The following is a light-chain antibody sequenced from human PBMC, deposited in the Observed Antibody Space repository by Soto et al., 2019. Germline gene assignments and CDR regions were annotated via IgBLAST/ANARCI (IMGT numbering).Light chain of an antibody. CDR2: KVS. CDR1: QSLVHNDGNTY. V-gene: IGKV2-24*01. Sequence: DIVMTQTPLSSPVTLGQAASISCRSSQSLVHNDGNTYLSWFQQRPVQPPRLLIYKVSDRFSGVPDRFSGSGAGTDFTLTVSRVEAEDVGVYYCMQAKQSAWTFGQGTKVEI. CDR3: MQAKQSAWT. J-gene: IGKJ1*01.